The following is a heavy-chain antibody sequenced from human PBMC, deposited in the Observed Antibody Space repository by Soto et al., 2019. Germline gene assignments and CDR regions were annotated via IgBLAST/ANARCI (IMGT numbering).Heavy chain of an antibody. V-gene: IGHV3-23*01. CDR3: AKGRCSSSSCYFPLDY. J-gene: IGHJ4*02. CDR2: ISGSGGTT. Sequence: GGSLRLSCAASGFTFNSYAMTWVRQAPGKGLEWVSSISGSGGTTYYADSVKGRFTISRDNSKDTLYLQLNSLRAEDTALYFCAKGRCSSSSCYFPLDYWGQGTLVTVSS. CDR1: GFTFNSYA. D-gene: IGHD2-2*01.